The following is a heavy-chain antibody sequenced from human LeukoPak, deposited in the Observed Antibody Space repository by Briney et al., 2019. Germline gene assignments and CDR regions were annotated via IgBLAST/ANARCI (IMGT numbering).Heavy chain of an antibody. J-gene: IGHJ6*03. CDR2: ISAYNGNT. Sequence: ASVKVSCKASGYTFTSYGISWVRQAPGQGLEWMGWISAYNGNTNYAQKLQGRVTMTTDTSTSTAYMELRSLRSDDTAVYYCARAANYGDNSAFYYYYMDVWGKGTTVTVSS. CDR3: ARAANYGDNSAFYYYYMDV. D-gene: IGHD4-23*01. V-gene: IGHV1-18*01. CDR1: GYTFTSYG.